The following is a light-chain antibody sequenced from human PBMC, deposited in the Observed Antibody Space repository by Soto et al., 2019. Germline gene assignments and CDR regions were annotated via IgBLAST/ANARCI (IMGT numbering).Light chain of an antibody. CDR1: QSVSSSY. Sequence: EIVLTQSPGILSLSPGERATLSCRASQSVSSSYLAWYQRKPGQGPRLLIHGASSRATGIPDRSSGSGSGKEFPLTISRLEPENFAVYYCQQYGTSRAFGQGTKVDIK. CDR2: GAS. CDR3: QQYGTSRA. V-gene: IGKV3-20*01. J-gene: IGKJ1*01.